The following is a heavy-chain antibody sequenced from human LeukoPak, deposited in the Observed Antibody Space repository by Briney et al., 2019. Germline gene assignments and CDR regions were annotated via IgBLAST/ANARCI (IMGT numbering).Heavy chain of an antibody. Sequence: PSETLSLTCAVYGGSFSGYYWSWIRQPPGKGLEWIGGINHSGSTNYNPSLKSRVTISVDTSKNQFSLKLSSVTAADTAVYYCARGPGGALRSHYYYYYYMDVWGKGTTVTVSS. J-gene: IGHJ6*03. CDR3: ARGPGGALRSHYYYYYYMDV. D-gene: IGHD3-16*01. V-gene: IGHV4-34*01. CDR1: GGSFSGYY. CDR2: INHSGST.